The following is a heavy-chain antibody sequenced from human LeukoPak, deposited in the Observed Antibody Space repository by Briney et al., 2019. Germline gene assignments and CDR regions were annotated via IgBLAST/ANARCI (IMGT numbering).Heavy chain of an antibody. CDR1: GYTFTTYG. CDR3: AKIAETSGIYGQGFDY. D-gene: IGHD1-26*01. J-gene: IGHJ4*02. CDR2: LDNNGDNT. V-gene: IGHV3-23*01. Sequence: PGGSLRLSCVGSGYTFTTYGMSWVRQAPGKGLEWVSGLDNNGDNTYYADSVKGRFTISRDNSKNTLYLQMNSLRVEDTAVYYCAKIAETSGIYGQGFDYWGQGTLVTVSS.